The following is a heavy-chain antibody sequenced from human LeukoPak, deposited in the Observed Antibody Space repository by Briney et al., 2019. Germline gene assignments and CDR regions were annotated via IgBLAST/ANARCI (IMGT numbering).Heavy chain of an antibody. V-gene: IGHV1-2*02. Sequence: GASVKVSCKASGYTFTGYYMHWVRQAPGQGLEWMGWINPNSGGTNYAQKFQGRVIMTRDTSISTAYMELSRLRSDDTAVYYCARDMPVGGTYYYYYMDVWGKGTTVTVSS. CDR2: INPNSGGT. CDR3: ARDMPVGGTYYYYYMDV. CDR1: GYTFTGYY. J-gene: IGHJ6*03. D-gene: IGHD4-23*01.